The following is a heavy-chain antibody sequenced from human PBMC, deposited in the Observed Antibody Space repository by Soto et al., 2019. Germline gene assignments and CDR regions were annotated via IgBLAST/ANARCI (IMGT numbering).Heavy chain of an antibody. CDR3: ARKPVYCSGGSCYPNHDAFDI. J-gene: IGHJ3*02. CDR1: GGTFSSYT. V-gene: IGHV1-69*02. CDR2: INPILGIA. D-gene: IGHD2-15*01. Sequence: QVQLVQSGAEVKKPGSSVKVSCKASGGTFSSYTISWVRQAPGQGLEWMGRINPILGIANYAQKFQGRVTITADKSTSKAYMELSSLRSEDTAVYYCARKPVYCSGGSCYPNHDAFDIWGQGTMVIVSS.